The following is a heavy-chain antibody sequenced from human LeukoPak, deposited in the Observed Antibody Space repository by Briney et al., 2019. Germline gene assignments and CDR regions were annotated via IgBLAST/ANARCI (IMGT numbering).Heavy chain of an antibody. J-gene: IGHJ4*02. CDR2: IWPGDSDT. D-gene: IGHD3-22*01. V-gene: IGHV5-51*01. CDR1: GYSFTSYW. CDR3: ARRLRDSGGYFLYYFDY. Sequence: GGSLKISCKGSGYSFTSYWIGWVRQMPGKGLEWMGIIWPGDSDTRYSPSFQGQVIMSADKSISTAYLQWSSLKASDTAMYYCARRLRDSGGYFLYYFDYWGQGTLVTVSS.